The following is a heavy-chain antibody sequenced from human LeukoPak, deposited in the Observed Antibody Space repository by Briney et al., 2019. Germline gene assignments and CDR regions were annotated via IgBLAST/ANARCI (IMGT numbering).Heavy chain of an antibody. CDR1: GFIFSSYW. CDR2: INQDGSEK. J-gene: IGHJ4*02. D-gene: IGHD5-24*01. V-gene: IGHV3-7*01. CDR3: ARDRWQLREYYFDY. Sequence: GGSLRLSCAASGFIFSSYWMTWVRQAPGKGLEWVANINQDGSEKYYVDSLKGRFTISRDNAKNSLYLQMNSLRAEDTAVYYCARDRWQLREYYFDYWGQGTLVTVS.